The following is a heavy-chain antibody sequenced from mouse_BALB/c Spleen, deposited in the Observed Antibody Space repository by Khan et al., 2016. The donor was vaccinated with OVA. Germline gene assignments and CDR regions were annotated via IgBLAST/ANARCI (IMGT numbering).Heavy chain of an antibody. D-gene: IGHD1-1*01. CDR3: ARKNGSDVDY. CDR2: INPHIGET. Sequence: MQLEESGPELVKPGASVKISCKASGYSFTGYFMNWVMQSHGKSLEWIGRINPHIGETLYNQKFKGKATLTVDESSRTAHMELRSLASEDSAVYYCARKNGSDVDYWGQGTTLTVSS. CDR1: GYSFTGYF. V-gene: IGHV1-20*02. J-gene: IGHJ2*01.